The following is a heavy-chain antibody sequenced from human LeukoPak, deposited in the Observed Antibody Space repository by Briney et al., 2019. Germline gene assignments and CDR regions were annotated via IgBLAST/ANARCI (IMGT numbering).Heavy chain of an antibody. CDR3: AKGPDRSGLYSLDY. CDR2: ISYDENDK. Sequence: GGSLRLSCTASKYTYPAYDMHWLRQAPGRGLEGVAVISYDENDKSYADSVKGRFTISRENAKNTLYLQMNSLRSEDTAVYYCAKGPDRSGLYSLDYWGQGTLVTVSS. CDR1: KYTYPAYD. V-gene: IGHV3-30*18. D-gene: IGHD3-22*01. J-gene: IGHJ4*02.